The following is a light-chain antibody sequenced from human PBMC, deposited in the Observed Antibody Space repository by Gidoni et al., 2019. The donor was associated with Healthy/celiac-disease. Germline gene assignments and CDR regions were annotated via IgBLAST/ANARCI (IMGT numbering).Light chain of an antibody. CDR2: GAS. J-gene: IGKJ1*01. CDR3: QQYGSSPVT. CDR1: QSVSSSY. V-gene: IGKV3-20*01. Sequence: EIVLTQSPGTLSLSSGERATLSCRASQSVSSSYLAWYQQKPGQAPQLLIYGASSRATGIPDRVSGSGSGTDFTLTISRLEPEDFEVYYCQQYGSSPVTFGQGTKVEIK.